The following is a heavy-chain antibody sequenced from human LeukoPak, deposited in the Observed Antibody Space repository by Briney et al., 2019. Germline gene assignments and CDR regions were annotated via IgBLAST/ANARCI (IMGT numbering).Heavy chain of an antibody. J-gene: IGHJ4*02. CDR2: ISGGAERI. CDR1: GFTFSGYA. V-gene: IGHV3-23*01. CDR3: TKIIGLSYYYDSSGYYPFDY. D-gene: IGHD3-22*01. Sequence: PGGSLRLSCAASGFTFSGYAMTWVRQAPGKGLEWVSGISGGAERIYYSDSVRGRFTISRDNSENTLYLQMDSLRAEDTAVYYCTKIIGLSYYYDSSGYYPFDYWGQGTLVTVSP.